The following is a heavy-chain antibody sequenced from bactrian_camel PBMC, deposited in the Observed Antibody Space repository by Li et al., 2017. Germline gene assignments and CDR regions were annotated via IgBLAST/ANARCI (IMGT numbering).Heavy chain of an antibody. V-gene: IGHV3-1*01. CDR1: GFTIDHRD. CDR2: MAWAGNRP. Sequence: DVQLVESGGGVVRPGESLRLSCVASGFTIDHRDMTWVRQAPGKGLERISGMAWAGNRPWYAASVKGRFTMSRDNAKNTLCLQMNDLKPEDTAVYRCAADFPPFNCYEGSYCWDIKGQGTQVTVS. J-gene: IGHJ4*01. D-gene: IGHD3*01.